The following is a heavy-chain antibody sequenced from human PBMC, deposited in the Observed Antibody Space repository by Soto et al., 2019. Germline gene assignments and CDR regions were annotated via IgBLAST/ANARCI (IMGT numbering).Heavy chain of an antibody. CDR3: XXXXXFGGLLARXXXDV. D-gene: IGHD3-10*01. Sequence: EVRLVESGGDLVQPGRSLRLSCTVSGFTFGDYAMHWVRQGPGKGLEWVSGISWNGEIIGYADTVKGRFTISRDNANKSMYLQMNSLRXXXXXXXXXXXXXXFGGLLARXXXDVWG. J-gene: IGHJ6*01. CDR2: ISWNGEII. V-gene: IGHV3-9*01. CDR1: GFTFGDYA.